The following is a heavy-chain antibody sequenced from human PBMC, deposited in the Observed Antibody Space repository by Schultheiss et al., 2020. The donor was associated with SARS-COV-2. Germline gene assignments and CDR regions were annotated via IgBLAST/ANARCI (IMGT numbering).Heavy chain of an antibody. V-gene: IGHV3-48*03. J-gene: IGHJ6*02. CDR2: ISTSGSTI. CDR3: AKELIYGDYSDYYYGMDV. CDR1: GFTLSSYE. Sequence: GESLKISCAASGFTLSSYEMNWVRQAPGKGLEWVSYISTSGSTIYYADSVKGRFTISRDNAKNSLYLQMNSLRAEDTAVYYCAKELIYGDYSDYYYGMDVWGQGTTVTVSS. D-gene: IGHD4-17*01.